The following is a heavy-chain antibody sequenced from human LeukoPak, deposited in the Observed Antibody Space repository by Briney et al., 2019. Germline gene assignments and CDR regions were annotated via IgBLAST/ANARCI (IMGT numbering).Heavy chain of an antibody. CDR1: GLTVSRNY. J-gene: IGHJ4*02. D-gene: IGHD3-22*01. CDR3: ARGGESSGLDY. Sequence: PGGSLRLSCAASGLTVSRNYMRWVRQAPGKGLEWVSVIYSGGTTYYADSVKGRFTISRDNSKNTLYLQMNSLRAEDTAVYYCARGGESSGLDYWGQGTLVTVSS. V-gene: IGHV3-66*01. CDR2: IYSGGTT.